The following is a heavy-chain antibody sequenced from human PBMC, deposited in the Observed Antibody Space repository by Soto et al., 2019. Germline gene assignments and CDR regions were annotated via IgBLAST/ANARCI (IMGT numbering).Heavy chain of an antibody. V-gene: IGHV3-9*01. CDR1: GFTFDDYA. J-gene: IGHJ4*02. Sequence: PGGSLRLSCAASGFTFDDYAMHWVRQAPGKGLEWVSGISWNSGSIGYADSVKGRFTISRDNAKNSLYLQMNSLRAEDTAVYYCARDSHRYNWNYGLAYWGQGTLVTVSS. CDR2: ISWNSGSI. CDR3: ARDSHRYNWNYGLAY. D-gene: IGHD1-7*01.